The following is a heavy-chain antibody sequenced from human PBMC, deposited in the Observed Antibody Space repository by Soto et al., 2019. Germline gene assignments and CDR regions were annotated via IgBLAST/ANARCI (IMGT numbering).Heavy chain of an antibody. CDR2: IDPSDSYT. Sequence: PGESLKISCKGSGYSFTSYWIGWVRQMPGKGLEWMGRIDPSDSYTNYSPSFQGHVTISADKSISTAYLQWSSLKASDTAMYYCARRVMNYDSSGYTTKFDYWGQGTLVTVSS. CDR3: ARRVMNYDSSGYTTKFDY. CDR1: GYSFTSYW. J-gene: IGHJ4*02. V-gene: IGHV5-10-1*01. D-gene: IGHD3-22*01.